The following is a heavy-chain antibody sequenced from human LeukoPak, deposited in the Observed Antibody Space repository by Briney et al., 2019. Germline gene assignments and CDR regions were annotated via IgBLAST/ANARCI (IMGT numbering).Heavy chain of an antibody. D-gene: IGHD3-3*01. Sequence: ASVKVSCKASGYTFTRYGIRWVRQAPGQGLEWMGWISGYNGKTNYAQTFQGRVTITTETSTRTAYMELRSLRSDDTAVYYCARRIMYYDFWSGSYFDYWGQGTLVTVSS. CDR1: GYTFTRYG. J-gene: IGHJ4*02. CDR2: ISGYNGKT. CDR3: ARRIMYYDFWSGSYFDY. V-gene: IGHV1-18*01.